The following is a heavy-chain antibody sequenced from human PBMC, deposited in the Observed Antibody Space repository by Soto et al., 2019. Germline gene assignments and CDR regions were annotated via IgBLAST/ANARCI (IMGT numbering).Heavy chain of an antibody. CDR1: GYTFTSYG. CDR3: ARAPPVTVVAYYYYGMDV. D-gene: IGHD2-15*01. V-gene: IGHV1-18*04. J-gene: IGHJ6*02. Sequence: QVQLVQSGAEVKKPGASVKVSCKASGYTFTSYGISWVRQAPGQGSEWMGWISAYNGNTNYAQKLQGRVTMTTDTSTSTAHMELRRLRSDETAVYYCARAPPVTVVAYYYYGMDVWGQGTTVTVSS. CDR2: ISAYNGNT.